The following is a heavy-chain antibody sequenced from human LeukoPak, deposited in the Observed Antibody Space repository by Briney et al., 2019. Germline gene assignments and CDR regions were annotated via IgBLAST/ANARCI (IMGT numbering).Heavy chain of an antibody. J-gene: IGHJ4*02. CDR3: ASRRSPYGDYVVY. D-gene: IGHD4-17*01. Sequence: GESLKISCKGSGYSFTSYWIGWVRQMPGKGLEWMGIIYPGDSDTRYSPSFQGQVTISADKSISTAYLQWSSLKVSDTAMYYCASRRSPYGDYVVYWGQGTLVTVSS. CDR2: IYPGDSDT. CDR1: GYSFTSYW. V-gene: IGHV5-51*01.